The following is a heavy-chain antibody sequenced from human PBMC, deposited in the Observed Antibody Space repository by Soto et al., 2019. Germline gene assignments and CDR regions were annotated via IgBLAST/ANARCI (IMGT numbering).Heavy chain of an antibody. CDR3: ARGRYGDY. J-gene: IGHJ4*02. CDR2: ISAHNGNT. V-gene: IGHV1-18*01. Sequence: QIHLVQSGAEVKKPGASVKVSCKGSGYGFTTYGITWVRQAPGQGLEWMAWISAHNGNTNYAQKPQGRVTATRDTSASTAYMELRSLRSDDTAVYYCARGRYGDYWGQGALVTVSS. CDR1: GYGFTTYG. D-gene: IGHD1-1*01.